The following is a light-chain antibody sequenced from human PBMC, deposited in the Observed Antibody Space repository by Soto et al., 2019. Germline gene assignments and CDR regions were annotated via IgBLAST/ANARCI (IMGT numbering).Light chain of an antibody. Sequence: DVVLTQSPLSLPVTLGQPASISCRSSQSLVYSDGNTYLTWVQQRPGQSPRRLIYKISNRDTGVPARFSGSGSGTDFTLKISRVEAEDVVVYYCMQGPTWYTFGQGTKLEIK. CDR2: KIS. J-gene: IGKJ2*01. CDR1: QSLVYSDGNTY. CDR3: MQGPTWYT. V-gene: IGKV2-30*01.